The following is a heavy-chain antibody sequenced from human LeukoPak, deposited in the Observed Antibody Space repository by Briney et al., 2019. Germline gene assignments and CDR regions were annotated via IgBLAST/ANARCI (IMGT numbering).Heavy chain of an antibody. J-gene: IGHJ4*02. CDR3: ARESGYSYGLAGFFDY. CDR1: GFTVSSNY. V-gene: IGHV3-53*01. CDR2: IYSDGRI. Sequence: GGSLRLSCAASGFTVSSNYMSWVRQAPGKGLEWVSVIYSDGRIHYADPVKGRFTISRDDSKNTLYLQMNSLRAEDTAVYYCARESGYSYGLAGFFDYWGQGTLVTVSS. D-gene: IGHD5-18*01.